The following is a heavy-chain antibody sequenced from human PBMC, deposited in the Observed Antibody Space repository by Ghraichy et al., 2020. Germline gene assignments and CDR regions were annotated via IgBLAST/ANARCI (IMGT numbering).Heavy chain of an antibody. V-gene: IGHV1-2*04. J-gene: IGHJ6*02. CDR1: GYTFTGYY. Sequence: ASVKVSCKASGYTFTGYYMHWVRQAPGQGLEWMGWINPNSGGTNYAQKFQGWVTMTRDTSISTAYMELSRLRSDDTAVYYCARASPVAVAGVYYYGMDVWGQGTTVTVSS. D-gene: IGHD6-19*01. CDR2: INPNSGGT. CDR3: ARASPVAVAGVYYYGMDV.